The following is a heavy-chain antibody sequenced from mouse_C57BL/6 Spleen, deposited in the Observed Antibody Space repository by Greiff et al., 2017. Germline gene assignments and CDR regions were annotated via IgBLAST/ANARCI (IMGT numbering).Heavy chain of an antibody. CDR3: ARTVYGNSDGFAY. V-gene: IGHV1-50*01. J-gene: IGHJ3*01. Sequence: VQLQQSGAELVKPGASVKLSCKASGYTFTSYWMQWVKQRPGQGLEWIGEIDPSDSYTNYNQKFKGKATLTVDTSSSTAYMQLSSLTSEDSAVYYCARTVYGNSDGFAYWGQGTLVTVSA. CDR1: GYTFTSYW. CDR2: IDPSDSYT. D-gene: IGHD2-1*01.